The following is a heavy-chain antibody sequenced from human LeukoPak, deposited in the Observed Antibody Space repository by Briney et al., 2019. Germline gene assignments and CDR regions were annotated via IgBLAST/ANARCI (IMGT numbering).Heavy chain of an antibody. CDR2: ISGSGGST. V-gene: IGHV3-23*01. CDR3: AKYDSSGYYGYFDY. CDR1: GFTFSSYA. Sequence: GGSLRLSCAASGFTFSSYAMSWVRQAPGKGLKWVSAISGSGGSTYYADSVKGRFTISRDNSKNTLYLQMNSLRAEDTAVYYCAKYDSSGYYGYFDYWGQGTLVTVSS. J-gene: IGHJ4*02. D-gene: IGHD3-22*01.